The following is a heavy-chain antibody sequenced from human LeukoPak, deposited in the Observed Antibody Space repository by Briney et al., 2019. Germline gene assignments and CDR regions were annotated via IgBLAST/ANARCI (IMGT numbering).Heavy chain of an antibody. CDR1: GGSISSSSYY. J-gene: IGHJ3*02. CDR2: IYYSGST. Sequence: ASETLSLTCTVSGGSISSSSYYWGWIRQPPGKGLEWIGRIYYSGSTYYNPSLKSRVTISVDTSKNQFSLKLSSVTAADTAVYYCARAEYYYDSSGPHDAFDIWGQGTMVTVSS. V-gene: IGHV4-39*07. D-gene: IGHD3-22*01. CDR3: ARAEYYYDSSGPHDAFDI.